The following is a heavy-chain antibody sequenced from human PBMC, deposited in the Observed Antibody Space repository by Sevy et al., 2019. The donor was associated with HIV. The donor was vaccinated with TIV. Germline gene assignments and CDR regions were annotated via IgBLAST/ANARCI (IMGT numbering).Heavy chain of an antibody. CDR3: AREGGDYDILTGYSPRYGMDV. J-gene: IGHJ6*02. Sequence: SETLSLTWVVSGGSFSGYFWSWIRQPPGKGLEWIGEINHSGSTNYNPSLKGRVTISVDTSKNKFSLKLGSVTAAGTAVYYCAREGGDYDILTGYSPRYGMDVWGQGTTVTVSS. CDR2: INHSGST. CDR1: GGSFSGYF. D-gene: IGHD3-9*01. V-gene: IGHV4-34*01.